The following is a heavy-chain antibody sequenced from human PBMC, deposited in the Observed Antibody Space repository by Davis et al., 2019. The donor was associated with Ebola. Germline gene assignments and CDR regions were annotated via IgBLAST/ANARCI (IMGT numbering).Heavy chain of an antibody. V-gene: IGHV6-1*01. D-gene: IGHD5-12*01. CDR3: ARGWLRVGFDS. CDR1: GDSFSTNIPA. Sequence: PSETLSLTCAISGDSFSTNIPAWNWIRQSPSRGLEWLGRTYYNSKWINDYPASVRGRITINPDTSKNQVSLQLNSVSPEDTAVYYCARGWLRVGFDSWGQGTLVTVSS. CDR2: TYYNSKWIN. J-gene: IGHJ4*02.